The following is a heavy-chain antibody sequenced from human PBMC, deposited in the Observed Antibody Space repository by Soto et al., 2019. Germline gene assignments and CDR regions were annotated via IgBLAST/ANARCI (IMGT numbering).Heavy chain of an antibody. J-gene: IGHJ3*02. V-gene: IGHV4-59*01. CDR1: GGSISSYY. Sequence: SETLSLTCTVSGGSISSYYWSWIRQPPGKGLEWIGYIYYSGSTNYNPSLKSRVTISVDTSKNQFSLKLSSVTAADTAVYYCARLNYDILTGYPGGAFDISGQGTMVTVS. CDR2: IYYSGST. D-gene: IGHD3-9*01. CDR3: ARLNYDILTGYPGGAFDI.